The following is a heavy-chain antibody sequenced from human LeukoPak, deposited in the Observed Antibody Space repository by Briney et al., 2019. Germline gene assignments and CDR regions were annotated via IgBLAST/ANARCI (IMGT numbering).Heavy chain of an antibody. Sequence: GGSLRLSCAASGFTFSSYAMHWVRQAPGKGLEWVAVISYDGSNKYYADSVKGRFTISRDNSKNTLYLQMNSLRAEDTAVYYCARPFAATPENYFDYWGQGTLVTVSS. CDR3: ARPFAATPENYFDY. CDR1: GFTFSSYA. V-gene: IGHV3-30*04. CDR2: ISYDGSNK. D-gene: IGHD2-15*01. J-gene: IGHJ4*02.